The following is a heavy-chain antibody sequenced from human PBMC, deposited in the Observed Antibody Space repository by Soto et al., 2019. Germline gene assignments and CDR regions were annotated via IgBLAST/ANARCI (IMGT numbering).Heavy chain of an antibody. CDR3: ARPSSSSLENSYYYAVDV. CDR2: IIPIFGTT. J-gene: IGHJ6*02. CDR1: GGTFSTYA. D-gene: IGHD2-2*01. V-gene: IGHV1-69*14. Sequence: QVQLVQSGAEVKKPGSSVKISCKASGGTFSTYAITWVRHAPGQGLEWRGGIIPIFGTTNYALKFQGRVSINADKSTSTAYMELSSLRSDDTAVYYCARPSSSSLENSYYYAVDVWGQGTTVIVSS.